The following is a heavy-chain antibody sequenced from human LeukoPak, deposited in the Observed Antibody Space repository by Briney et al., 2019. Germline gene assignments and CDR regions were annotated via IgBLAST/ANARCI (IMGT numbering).Heavy chain of an antibody. CDR2: ISTYTVNT. D-gene: IGHD3-3*01. Sequence: VSVSCRPSGYRYTSYDISRVREAPGHGRQWMGVISTYTVNTNYAQSFQDRVTMTTDTSTSTVYMELRSLTSDDTAVYYCARDQKSGLVVLWRYWGQGTLVTVSS. J-gene: IGHJ4*02. CDR3: ARDQKSGLVVLWRY. V-gene: IGHV1-18*04. CDR1: GYRYTSYD.